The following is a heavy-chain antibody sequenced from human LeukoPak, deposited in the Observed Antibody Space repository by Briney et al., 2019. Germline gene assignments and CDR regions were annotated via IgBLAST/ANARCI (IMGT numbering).Heavy chain of an antibody. CDR3: ARISLLGHVEGAATHDAFDI. CDR2: IYYSGST. J-gene: IGHJ3*02. D-gene: IGHD1-26*01. Sequence: SETLSLTCAVSGGSISSYYWSWIRQPPGKGLEWIGYIYYSGSTNYNPSLKSRVTISVDTSKNQFSLKLSSVTAADTAVYYCARISLLGHVEGAATHDAFDIWGQGTMVTVSS. V-gene: IGHV4-59*01. CDR1: GGSISSYY.